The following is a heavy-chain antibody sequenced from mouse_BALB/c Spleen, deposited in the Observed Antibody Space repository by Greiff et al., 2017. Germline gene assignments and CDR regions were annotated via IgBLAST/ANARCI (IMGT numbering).Heavy chain of an antibody. CDR2: ISYSGST. Sequence: EVQLQQSGPGLVKPSQSLSLTCTVTGYSITSDYAWNWIRQFPGNKLEWMGYISYSGSTSYNPSLKSRISITRDTSKNQFFLQLNSVTTEDTATYYCARGLLRYWYFDVWGAGTTVTVSS. J-gene: IGHJ1*01. V-gene: IGHV3-2*02. CDR1: GYSITSDYA. CDR3: ARGLLRYWYFDV. D-gene: IGHD2-3*01.